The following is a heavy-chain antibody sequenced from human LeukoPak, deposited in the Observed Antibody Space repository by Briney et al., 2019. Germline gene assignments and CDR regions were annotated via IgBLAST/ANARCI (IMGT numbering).Heavy chain of an antibody. V-gene: IGHV1-46*01. CDR2: INPSGGST. D-gene: IGHD6-13*01. Sequence: ASGTLSFTASGYTFTSYYMHWVRQAPGQGLEWMGIINPSGGSTSYAQKFQGRVTMTRDMSTSTVYMELSSLRSEDTAVYSCARDSSQGAKEYYFDYWGQGTLVTVSS. CDR3: ARDSSQGAKEYYFDY. J-gene: IGHJ4*02. CDR1: GYTFTSYY.